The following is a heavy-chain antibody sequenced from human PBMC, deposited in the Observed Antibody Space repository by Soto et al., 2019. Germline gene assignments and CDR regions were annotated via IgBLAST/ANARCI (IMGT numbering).Heavy chain of an antibody. CDR1: GGSISSGGYY. CDR3: AREGGLVCRSISCQGAFDI. J-gene: IGHJ3*02. D-gene: IGHD2-2*01. V-gene: IGHV4-31*03. CDR2: IYYSGST. Sequence: LSLTCTVSGGSISSGGYYWSSIRQHPGKGLEWIGYIYYSGSTYYNPSLKSRVTISVDTSKNQFSLKLSAVTAADKAVYYCAREGGLVCRSISCQGAFDIWGQGTVVTVSS.